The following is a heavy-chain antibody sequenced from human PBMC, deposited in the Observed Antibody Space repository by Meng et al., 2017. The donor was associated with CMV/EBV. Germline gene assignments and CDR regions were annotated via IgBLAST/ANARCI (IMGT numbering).Heavy chain of an antibody. D-gene: IGHD6-13*01. CDR3: ARFMSSSWDHYFDY. CDR2: INPNSGGT. V-gene: IGHV1-2*02. J-gene: IGHJ4*02. CDR1: GYTFTGYY. Sequence: QGEVVQSGAEVKKPGASVKVSCKASGYTFTGYYMHWVRQAPGQGLEWMGWINPNSGGTNYAQKFQGRVTMTRDTSISTAYMELSRLRSDDTAVYYCARFMSSSWDHYFDYWGQGTLVTVSS.